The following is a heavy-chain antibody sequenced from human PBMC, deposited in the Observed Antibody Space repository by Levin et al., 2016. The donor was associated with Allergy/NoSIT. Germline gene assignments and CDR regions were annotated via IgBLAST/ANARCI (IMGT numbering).Heavy chain of an antibody. CDR3: ASPQRGGSSLYYYYGMDV. D-gene: IGHD2-15*01. J-gene: IGHJ6*02. Sequence: WVRQAPGQGLEWMGWMNPNSGNTGYAQKFQGRVTMTRNTSISTAYMELSSLRSEDTAVYYCASPQRGGSSLYYYYGMDVWGQGTTVTVSS. CDR2: MNPNSGNT. V-gene: IGHV1-8*01.